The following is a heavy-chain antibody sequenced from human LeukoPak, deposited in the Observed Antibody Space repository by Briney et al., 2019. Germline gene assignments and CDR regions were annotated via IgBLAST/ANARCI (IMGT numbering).Heavy chain of an antibody. CDR2: IHSTESYT. D-gene: IGHD3-10*01. CDR3: VRETYGAGNRSFDL. J-gene: IGHJ2*01. Sequence: GGSLRLSCAASGFTFSSYAMSWVRQAPGEGLVWVSRIHSTESYTAYADSVKGRFTISRDNAKNTLSLHMSSLRAEDAAIYYCVRETYGAGNRSFDLWGRGTLVVVSS. V-gene: IGHV3-74*01. CDR1: GFTFSSYA.